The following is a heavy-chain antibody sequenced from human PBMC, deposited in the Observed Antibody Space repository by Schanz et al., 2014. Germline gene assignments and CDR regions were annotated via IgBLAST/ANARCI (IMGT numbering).Heavy chain of an antibody. CDR1: GFSFSRYS. Sequence: EVQLVESGGGLVQPGGSLRLSCAASGFSFSRYSMNWVRQAPGKGLEWISYISSSSSTIYHADSVKGRFTISRDNAKNSLYLQMNSLRAEDTAVYYCVSVYDSSGYVSFNYWGQGTLVTDSS. V-gene: IGHV3-48*01. D-gene: IGHD3-22*01. CDR2: ISSSSSTI. J-gene: IGHJ4*02. CDR3: VSVYDSSGYVSFNY.